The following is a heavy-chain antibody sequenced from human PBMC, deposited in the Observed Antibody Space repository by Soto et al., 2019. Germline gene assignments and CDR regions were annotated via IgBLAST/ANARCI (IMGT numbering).Heavy chain of an antibody. J-gene: IGHJ4*02. Sequence: SETLSLTCTVSGGSISSGDYYWSWIRQPPGKGLEWIGYIYYTGSTYYNPSLKSRLTISIDRSKNHFSLNLTSATAADTAVYFCARYQKGPFDHWGQGTLVTVSS. CDR3: ARYQKGPFDH. CDR2: IYYTGST. CDR1: GGSISSGDYY. D-gene: IGHD2-2*01. V-gene: IGHV4-30-4*01.